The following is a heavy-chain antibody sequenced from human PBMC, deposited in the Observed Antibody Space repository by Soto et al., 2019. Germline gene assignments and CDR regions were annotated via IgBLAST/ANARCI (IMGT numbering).Heavy chain of an antibody. Sequence: ASVKVSCKASGYTFTKYAMNWVRQAPGRRLEWMGRINTGNGNTEYSQIFQGRVTITGDTSASTAYMELSSLRSEDTAVYYCARDSPSSTGYNVDWFDPWGQGPLVTVSS. D-gene: IGHD1-20*01. J-gene: IGHJ5*02. CDR2: INTGNGNT. CDR1: GYTFTKYA. CDR3: ARDSPSSTGYNVDWFDP. V-gene: IGHV1-3*04.